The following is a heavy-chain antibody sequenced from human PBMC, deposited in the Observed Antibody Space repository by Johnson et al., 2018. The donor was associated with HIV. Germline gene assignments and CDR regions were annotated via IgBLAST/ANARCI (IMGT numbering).Heavy chain of an antibody. V-gene: IGHV3-30-3*01. CDR1: GFTFSSYA. CDR2: ISYDGNNK. Sequence: QMPLVESGGGVVQPWRSLRLSCASSGFTFSSYAMHWVRKAPGKGLNWVAVISYDGNNKYYADSVKGRFTISRDNSKKSLFLQMNSLRAEDTDVYSCARASYYYGSADIWGQGTMVTVSS. CDR3: ARASYYYGSADI. D-gene: IGHD3-10*01. J-gene: IGHJ3*02.